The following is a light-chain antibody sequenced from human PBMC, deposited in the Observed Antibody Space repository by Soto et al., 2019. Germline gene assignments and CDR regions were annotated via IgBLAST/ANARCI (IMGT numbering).Light chain of an antibody. CDR1: QSISTW. J-gene: IGKJ1*01. Sequence: DIQMTQSPSTLSASVGDRVTITCRASQSISTWLAWYQQKPGKAPKLLIYDASSLESGVPSGFSGSGSGTEFPLPINSLQADDFATYYCQQYNSYWTFGQGTKVEIK. CDR2: DAS. CDR3: QQYNSYWT. V-gene: IGKV1-5*01.